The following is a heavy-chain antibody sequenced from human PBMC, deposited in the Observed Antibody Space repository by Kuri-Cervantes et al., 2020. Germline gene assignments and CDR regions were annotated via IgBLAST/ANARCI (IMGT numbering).Heavy chain of an antibody. CDR2: ISGSSSLR. J-gene: IGHJ6*03. CDR3: ARDSGYYTYIMDV. CDR1: GFTFSRRT. D-gene: IGHD3-3*01. Sequence: GESLKISCEGSGFTFSRRTLNWVRQAPGKGLEWLSSISGSSSLRYYSDSVKGRFTISRDNSKNTLYLQMNSLRAEDTAVYYCARDSGYYTYIMDVWGKGTTVTVSS. V-gene: IGHV3-21*01.